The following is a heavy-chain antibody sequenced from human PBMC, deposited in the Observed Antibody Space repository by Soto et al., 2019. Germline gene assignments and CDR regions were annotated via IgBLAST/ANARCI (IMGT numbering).Heavy chain of an antibody. CDR2: IWYDGSNK. V-gene: IGHV3-33*01. J-gene: IGHJ6*02. D-gene: IGHD6-6*01. CDR3: AREGFYSRSSEYSGYNYYGMDV. CDR1: GFSFRRYG. Sequence: QEQLVESGGGVVQPGRSLRLSCAASGFSFRRYGMHWVRQAPGKGLEWVAVIWYDGSNKYYGDFLKGRFTISRDNSKNTLSLQMNSRRADDSGVYYCAREGFYSRSSEYSGYNYYGMDVWGQGTTVIVTS.